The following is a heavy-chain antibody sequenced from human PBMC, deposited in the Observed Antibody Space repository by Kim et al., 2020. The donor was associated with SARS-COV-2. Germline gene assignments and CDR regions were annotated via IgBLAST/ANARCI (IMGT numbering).Heavy chain of an antibody. CDR1: GFTFSNAW. Sequence: GGSLRLSCAASGFTFSNAWMSWVRQAPGKGLEWVGRIKSKTDGGTTDYAAPVKGRFTISRDDSKNTLYLQMNSLKTEDTAVYYCTTDGENSSGWYYYYYGMDVWGQGTTVTVSS. J-gene: IGHJ6*02. CDR3: TTDGENSSGWYYYYYGMDV. D-gene: IGHD6-19*01. CDR2: IKSKTDGGTT. V-gene: IGHV3-15*01.